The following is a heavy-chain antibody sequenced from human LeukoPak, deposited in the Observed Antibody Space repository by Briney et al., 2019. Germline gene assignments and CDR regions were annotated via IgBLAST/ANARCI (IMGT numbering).Heavy chain of an antibody. J-gene: IGHJ4*02. CDR2: IYYSGST. CDR3: ARDYSSSLDY. V-gene: IGHV4-59*12. D-gene: IGHD6-13*01. CDR1: GGSISSFY. Sequence: SETLSLTGTVSGGSISSFYWSWIRQPPGKGLEWMGYIYYSGSTNYNPSLKSRVTISVDTSKNQFSLKLSSVTAADTAVYYCARDYSSSLDYWGQGTLVTVSS.